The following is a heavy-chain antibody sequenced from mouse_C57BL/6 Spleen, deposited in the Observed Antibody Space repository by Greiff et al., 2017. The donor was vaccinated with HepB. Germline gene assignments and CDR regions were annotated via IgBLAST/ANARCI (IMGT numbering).Heavy chain of an antibody. Sequence: VQLQQPGAELVRPGSSVKLSCKASGYTFTSYWMHWVKQRPIQGLEWIGNIDPSDSETHYNQKFKDKATLTVDKSSSTAYMQLSSLTSEDSAVYYCARLGVGGSYFDYWGQGTTLTVSS. CDR1: GYTFTSYW. CDR2: IDPSDSET. D-gene: IGHD6-1*01. J-gene: IGHJ2*01. CDR3: ARLGVGGSYFDY. V-gene: IGHV1-52*01.